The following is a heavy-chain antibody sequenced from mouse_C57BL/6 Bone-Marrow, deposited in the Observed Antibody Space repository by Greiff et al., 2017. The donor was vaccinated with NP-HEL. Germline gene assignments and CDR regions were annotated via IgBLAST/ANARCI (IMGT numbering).Heavy chain of an antibody. D-gene: IGHD1-1*01. V-gene: IGHV1-76*01. CDR1: GYTFTDYY. J-gene: IGHJ1*03. Sequence: QVHVKQSGAELVRPGASVKLSCKASGYTFTDYYINWVKQRPGQGLEWIARIYPGSGNTYYNEKFKGKATLTAEKSSSTAYMQLSSLTSEDSAVYFCARGYGSSPHWYFDVWGTGTTVTVSS. CDR3: ARGYGSSPHWYFDV. CDR2: IYPGSGNT.